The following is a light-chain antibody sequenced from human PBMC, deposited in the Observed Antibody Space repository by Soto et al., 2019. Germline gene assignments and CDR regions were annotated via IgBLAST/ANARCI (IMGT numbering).Light chain of an antibody. CDR1: QSVDSY. J-gene: IGKJ5*01. V-gene: IGKV3-11*01. CDR2: GAS. Sequence: EIVLTQSPATLSLSPGERATLSCRASQSVDSYLVWYQQKPGQAPRLLIFGASIRATGIPARFSGSGSGTDFTLTINSLEPDDFAVYYCQQRDSWPITFGQGTRLEI. CDR3: QQRDSWPIT.